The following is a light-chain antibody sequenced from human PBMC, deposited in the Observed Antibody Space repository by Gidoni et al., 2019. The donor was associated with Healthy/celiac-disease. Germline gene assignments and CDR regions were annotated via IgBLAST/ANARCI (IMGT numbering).Light chain of an antibody. V-gene: IGKV4-1*01. J-gene: IGKJ2*01. CDR3: QQYYSTPQT. CDR1: QSVLYSSNNKNY. Sequence: ILMTQSPDSLAVSLGERATINCKSSQSVLYSSNNKNYLAWYQQKPGQPPKLLIYWASTRESGVPDRFSGSGSGTDFTLTISSLQAEDVAVYYCQQYYSTPQTFGQGTKLEIK. CDR2: WAS.